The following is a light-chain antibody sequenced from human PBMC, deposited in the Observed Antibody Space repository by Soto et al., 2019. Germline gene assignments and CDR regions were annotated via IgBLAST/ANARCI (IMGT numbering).Light chain of an antibody. V-gene: IGLV1-44*01. CDR3: AAWDDTLNGVV. Sequence: QSVLTQPPSASGTPGQSVTISCSGSSSNFGRHTVSWYQQLPGTAPRLLIYTNTQRPSGVPDRFSGSKSGNSASLTISGLQSDDEAFYHCAAWDDTLNGVVFGGGTKVTVL. CDR1: SSNFGRHT. J-gene: IGLJ2*01. CDR2: TNT.